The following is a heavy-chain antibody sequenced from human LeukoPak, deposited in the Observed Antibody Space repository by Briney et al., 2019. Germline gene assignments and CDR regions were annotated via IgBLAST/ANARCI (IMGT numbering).Heavy chain of an antibody. Sequence: GGSLRLSCAASGFTVSNNYMSWVRQAAGKGLDWVSVIYSDGSTYYADSVKGRFTISKDNSKNTLYLQMNSLRAEDTAIYYCAKAPTYGLDVWGQETTVTVSS. V-gene: IGHV3-53*01. CDR3: AKAPTYGLDV. CDR1: GFTVSNNY. J-gene: IGHJ6*02. CDR2: IYSDGST.